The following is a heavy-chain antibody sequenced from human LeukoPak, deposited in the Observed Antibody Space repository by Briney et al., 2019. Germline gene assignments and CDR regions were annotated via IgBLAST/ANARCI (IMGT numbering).Heavy chain of an antibody. D-gene: IGHD3-3*01. Sequence: GGSLRLSCAASGFTFSDYYMSWIRQAPGKGLEWVSYISSSGSTIYYADSVKGRFAISRDNAKNSLYLQMNSLRAEDTAVYYCARGGPDPYFWSGYYFTGSYDAFDIWGQGTMVTVSS. CDR1: GFTFSDYY. CDR3: ARGGPDPYFWSGYYFTGSYDAFDI. J-gene: IGHJ3*02. V-gene: IGHV3-11*04. CDR2: ISSSGSTI.